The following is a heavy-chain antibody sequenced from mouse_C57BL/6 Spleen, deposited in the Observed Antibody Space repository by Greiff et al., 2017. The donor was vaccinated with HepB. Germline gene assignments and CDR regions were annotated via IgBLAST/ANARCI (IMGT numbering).Heavy chain of an antibody. J-gene: IGHJ2*01. Sequence: VQLKESEGGLVQPGRSMKLSCTASGFTFSDYYMAWVRQVPEKGLEWVANINYDGSSTYYLDSLKSRFIISRDNAKNILYLQMSSLKSEDTATYYCARAIYDGYYFDYWGQGTTLTVSS. CDR1: GFTFSDYY. V-gene: IGHV5-16*01. CDR2: INYDGSST. D-gene: IGHD2-3*01. CDR3: ARAIYDGYYFDY.